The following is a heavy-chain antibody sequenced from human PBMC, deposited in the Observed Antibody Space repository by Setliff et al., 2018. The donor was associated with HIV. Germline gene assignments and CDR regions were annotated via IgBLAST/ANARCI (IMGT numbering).Heavy chain of an antibody. V-gene: IGHV3-23*01. J-gene: IGHJ4*01. CDR2: INSNGGST. Sequence: GGSLRLSCAASGFTFSSYAMSWVRQAPGKGLEWVSTINSNGGSTYYADSVKGRFTISRDNSKNTLSLQMNGLRVEGTAVYYCAKDGISGGAYPPYYFDYWGHGTLVTVSS. CDR1: GFTFSSYA. D-gene: IGHD2-15*01. CDR3: AKDGISGGAYPPYYFDY.